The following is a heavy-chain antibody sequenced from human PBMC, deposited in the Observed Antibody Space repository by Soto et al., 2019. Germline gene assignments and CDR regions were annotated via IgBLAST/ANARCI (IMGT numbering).Heavy chain of an antibody. CDR1: GFTFSSYA. CDR2: ISMSGTTM. V-gene: IGHV3-48*02. CDR3: ARDAIGDATNWFDP. J-gene: IGHJ5*02. Sequence: VGALRLSCAASGFTFSSYAMNCVRQSPGKGLEWVSYISMSGTTMFYADSVKGRFSISRDNAKKSLFLQMNSLRDEDTAMYYCARDAIGDATNWFDPWGQGTLVTVSS.